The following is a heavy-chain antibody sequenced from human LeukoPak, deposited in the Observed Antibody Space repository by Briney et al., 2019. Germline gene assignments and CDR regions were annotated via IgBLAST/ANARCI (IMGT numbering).Heavy chain of an antibody. CDR1: GFTFSSYA. Sequence: GGSLRLSCAASGFTFSSYAMSWVRQPPGKGLEGGSVISGSGGSTYYADSVKGRFTISRDNSKNTLYLQMNSLRAEDTAVYYCAKNRGYSYGPEDYWGQGTLVTVSS. J-gene: IGHJ4*02. CDR2: ISGSGGST. CDR3: AKNRGYSYGPEDY. V-gene: IGHV3-23*01. D-gene: IGHD5-18*01.